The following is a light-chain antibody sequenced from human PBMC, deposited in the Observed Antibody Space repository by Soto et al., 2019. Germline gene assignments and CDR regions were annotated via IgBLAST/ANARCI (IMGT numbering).Light chain of an antibody. CDR1: SSDVGEYKY. J-gene: IGLJ2*01. CDR2: EVS. V-gene: IGLV2-8*01. CDR3: SSYGGFNDVL. Sequence: QSALTQPPSASGSPGQSVTISCTGSSSDVGEYKYVSWYQQHPGKAPKLIIYEVSKRPSGIPGRFSGSKSGNTASLTVAGLQAADEAYYYCSSYGGFNDVLFGGGTKLTVL.